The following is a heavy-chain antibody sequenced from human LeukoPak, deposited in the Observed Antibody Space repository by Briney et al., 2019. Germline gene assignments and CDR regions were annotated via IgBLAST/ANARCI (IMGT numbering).Heavy chain of an antibody. CDR1: GGSISSSSYY. J-gene: IGHJ5*02. Sequence: PSETLSLTCTVSGGSISSSSYYWGWIRQPPGKGLEWIGSIYYSGSTYYNPSLKSRVTISVDTSKNQFFLKLSSVTAADTAVYYCASNQGGYSYGYVPWTWGQGTLVTVSS. CDR3: ASNQGGYSYGYVPWT. CDR2: IYYSGST. D-gene: IGHD5-18*01. V-gene: IGHV4-39*07.